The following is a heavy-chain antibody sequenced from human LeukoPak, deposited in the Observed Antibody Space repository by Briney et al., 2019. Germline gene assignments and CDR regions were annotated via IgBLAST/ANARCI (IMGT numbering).Heavy chain of an antibody. D-gene: IGHD2/OR15-2a*01. CDR2: IIPMFGTG. CDR3: VIFPRDILRYSADY. Sequence: SVKVSCKASGGTFRNYVVAWVRQAPGQGLEWMGGIIPMFGTGNYAQKLQGRVTITADESTSTAYMELSSLRLEDTAVYYCVIFPRDILRYSADYWGQGTLVTVSS. CDR1: GGTFRNYV. V-gene: IGHV1-69*01. J-gene: IGHJ4*02.